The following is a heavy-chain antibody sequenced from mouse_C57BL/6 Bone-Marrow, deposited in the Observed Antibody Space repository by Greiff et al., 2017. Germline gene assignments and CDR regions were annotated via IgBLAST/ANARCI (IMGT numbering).Heavy chain of an antibody. D-gene: IGHD1-1*01. CDR2: IDPSDSYT. CDR3: ARTGVYYYGRSYAKGY. J-gene: IGHJ4*01. V-gene: IGHV1-69*01. CDR1: GYTFTSYW. Sequence: QVQLQQPGAELVMPGASVKLSCKASGYTFTSYWMHWVKQRPGQGLEWIGEIDPSDSYTNYNQKFKGKSTLTVDKSSSTAYMQLSSLTSEDSAIYDCARTGVYYYGRSYAKGYWGRGTSVTVTS.